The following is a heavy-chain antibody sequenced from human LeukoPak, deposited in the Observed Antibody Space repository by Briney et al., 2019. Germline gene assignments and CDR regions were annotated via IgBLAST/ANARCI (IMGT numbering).Heavy chain of an antibody. CDR3: ARDWPIVVVPAATDFDY. CDR1: GYTFTGYY. CDR2: INPNSGGT. Sequence: ASVKVSCKASGYTFTGYYMHWVRQAPGQGLEWMGWINPNSGGTNYAQKLQGRVTMTTDTSTSTAYMELRSLRSDDTAVYYCARDWPIVVVPAATDFDYWGQGTLVTVSS. D-gene: IGHD2-2*01. J-gene: IGHJ4*02. V-gene: IGHV1-2*02.